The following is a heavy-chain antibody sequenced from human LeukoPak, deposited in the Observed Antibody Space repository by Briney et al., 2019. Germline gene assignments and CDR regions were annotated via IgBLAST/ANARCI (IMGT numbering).Heavy chain of an antibody. CDR2: IYHSGST. J-gene: IGHJ4*02. D-gene: IGHD2-2*01. V-gene: IGHV4-38-2*02. Sequence: KPSETLSLTCTVSGYSISSGYYWGWIRQPPGKGLEWIGSIYHSGSTYYNPSLKSRVTISVDTSKNQFSLKLSSVTAADTAVYYCARHLRYCSSTGCYWIFDYWGQGTLVTVSS. CDR1: GYSISSGYY. CDR3: ARHLRYCSSTGCYWIFDY.